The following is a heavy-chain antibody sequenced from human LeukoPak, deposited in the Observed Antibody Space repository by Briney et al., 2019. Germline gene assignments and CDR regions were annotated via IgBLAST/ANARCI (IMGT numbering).Heavy chain of an antibody. Sequence: SETLSLTCAVYGGSYSGYYWSWIRQPPGKGLEWIGEINHSGSTNYNPSLKSRVTISVDTSKNQFSLKLSSVTAADTAVYYCARGTMADYWGQGTLVTVSS. CDR2: INHSGST. D-gene: IGHD3-10*01. V-gene: IGHV4-34*01. CDR1: GGSYSGYY. J-gene: IGHJ4*02. CDR3: ARGTMADY.